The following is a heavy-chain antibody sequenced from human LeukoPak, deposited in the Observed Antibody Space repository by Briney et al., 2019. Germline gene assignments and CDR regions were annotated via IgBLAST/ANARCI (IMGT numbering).Heavy chain of an antibody. CDR2: ISGSGASA. CDR1: GFTFSSYA. D-gene: IGHD3-10*01. V-gene: IGHV3-23*01. CDR3: AKGYSRTTASYFDY. J-gene: IGHJ4*02. Sequence: PGGSLRLSCAASGFTFSSYAMSLVRQAPGKGLEWVSPISGSGASAHYADSVKGRFTTSRDNSKNTLYLQMNSLTAEDTAAYYCAKGYSRTTASYFDYWGRESWSPSPQ.